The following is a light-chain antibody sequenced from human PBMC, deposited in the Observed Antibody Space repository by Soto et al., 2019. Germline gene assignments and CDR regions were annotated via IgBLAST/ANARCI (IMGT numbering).Light chain of an antibody. V-gene: IGKV4-1*01. J-gene: IGKJ2*01. CDR2: RAS. CDR3: QQYYGTPYT. CDR1: QSVFYSSNNRNY. Sequence: DIVMTQSPDSLAVSLGERATINCKSSQSVFYSSNNRNYLAWYQQKPVQPPKLLLYRASIRESGVPDRCSGSGSGADFTLTISSRQAEDVAVYYCQQYYGTPYTFGQGTKLEIK.